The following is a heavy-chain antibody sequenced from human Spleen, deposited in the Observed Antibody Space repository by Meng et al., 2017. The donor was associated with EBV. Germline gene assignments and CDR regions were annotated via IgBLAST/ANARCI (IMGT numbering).Heavy chain of an antibody. Sequence: QVHLQESGPGLVKPSGTRSLTWRVSGASSSRSNWWNWVRQSPGKGLEWIGEIYHSGSVNYNPSLMSRLTLSVDKSNNQFSLRLYSVTAADTAVYYCARGASAGLIDYWGQGTLVTVSS. CDR3: ARGASAGLIDY. D-gene: IGHD6-13*01. CDR1: GASSSRSNW. V-gene: IGHV4-4*02. J-gene: IGHJ4*02. CDR2: IYHSGSV.